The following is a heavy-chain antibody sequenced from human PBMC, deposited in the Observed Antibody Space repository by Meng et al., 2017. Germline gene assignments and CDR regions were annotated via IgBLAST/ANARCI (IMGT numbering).Heavy chain of an antibody. D-gene: IGHD5-18*01. CDR1: GFTFSSYD. CDR3: ARGGYSYGLDAFDI. V-gene: IGHV3-13*01. CDR2: IGTAGDT. Sequence: GESLKISCAASGFTFSSYDMHWVRQATGKGLEWVSAIGTAGDTYYPGSVKGRLTISRENAKNSLYLQMNSLRAGDTAVYYCARGGYSYGLDAFDIWGQGTMVTVSS. J-gene: IGHJ3*02.